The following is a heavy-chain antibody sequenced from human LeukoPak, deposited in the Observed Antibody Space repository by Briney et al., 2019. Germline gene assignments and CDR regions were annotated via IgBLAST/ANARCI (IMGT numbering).Heavy chain of an antibody. CDR2: IRGSGDRT. V-gene: IGHV3-23*01. CDR3: AKTHYYDSSGYFPLTPFDY. Sequence: GGSLRLSCAASGFTFSSYAMSWVRQAPGKGLEWVSAIRGSGDRTHYADSVKGRFTISRDNSKNTLYLQMNSLRAEDTAVYYCAKTHYYDSSGYFPLTPFDYWGQGTLVTVSS. CDR1: GFTFSSYA. D-gene: IGHD3-22*01. J-gene: IGHJ4*02.